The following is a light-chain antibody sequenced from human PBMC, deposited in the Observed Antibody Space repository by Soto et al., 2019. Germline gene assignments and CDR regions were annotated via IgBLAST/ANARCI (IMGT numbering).Light chain of an antibody. Sequence: QSVLTQPASVSGSPGQSITISCTGTSSDVGGYNYVSWYQQHPGKAPKLMIYDVSNRPSGVSNRFSGSKSGNTASLTISGLQAEDEADYYSSSYTSSSTVVFGGGTKVTVL. CDR3: SSYTSSSTVV. V-gene: IGLV2-14*01. J-gene: IGLJ2*01. CDR1: SSDVGGYNY. CDR2: DVS.